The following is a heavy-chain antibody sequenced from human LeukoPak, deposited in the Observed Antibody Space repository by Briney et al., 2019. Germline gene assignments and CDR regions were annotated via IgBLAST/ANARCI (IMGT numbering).Heavy chain of an antibody. Sequence: GGSLRLSCAASGFTFSSYWMSWVRQAPGKGLEWVANIKQDGSEKYYVDSVKGRFTISRDNSKNTLYLQMNSLRAEDTAVYYCAKMLSVAGIYYFDYWGQGTLVTVSS. V-gene: IGHV3-7*03. CDR1: GFTFSSYW. D-gene: IGHD6-19*01. J-gene: IGHJ4*02. CDR3: AKMLSVAGIYYFDY. CDR2: IKQDGSEK.